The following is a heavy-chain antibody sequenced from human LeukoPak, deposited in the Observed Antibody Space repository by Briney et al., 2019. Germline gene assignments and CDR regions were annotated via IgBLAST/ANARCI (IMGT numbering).Heavy chain of an antibody. V-gene: IGHV3-74*01. D-gene: IGHD3-10*01. J-gene: IGHJ4*02. CDR2: INSDGSST. CDR1: GFTFSSYW. CDR3: ARDRGGITMVRGVMGVFDY. Sequence: GGSPRLSCAASGFTFSSYWMHWVRQAPGKGLVWVSRINSDGSSTSYADSVKGRFSISRDNAKNTLYLQMNSLRAEDTAVYYCARDRGGITMVRGVMGVFDYWGQGTLVTVSS.